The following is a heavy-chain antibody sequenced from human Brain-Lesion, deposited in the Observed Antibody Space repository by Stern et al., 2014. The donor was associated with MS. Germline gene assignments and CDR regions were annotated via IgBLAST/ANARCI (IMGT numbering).Heavy chain of an antibody. V-gene: IGHV3-7*01. CDR2: IKEDGSEK. Sequence: VQLGESGGGLVQPGGSLRLSCTASGFTFNSYLMSWVRQAPGKGLEWVANIKEDGSEKYYVESVKGRFTVSRDNAKNSMYLQMNSLRVDDTATYYCARIGYSSSWYSPVGFFQHWGQGTLVTVSS. D-gene: IGHD6-13*01. J-gene: IGHJ1*01. CDR3: ARIGYSSSWYSPVGFFQH. CDR1: GFTFNSYL.